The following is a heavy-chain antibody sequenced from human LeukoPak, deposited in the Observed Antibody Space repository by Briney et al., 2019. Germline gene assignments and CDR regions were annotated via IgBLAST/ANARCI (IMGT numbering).Heavy chain of an antibody. CDR2: ISSSSSYI. J-gene: IGHJ4*02. CDR1: GFTFSSYN. CDR3: ARAPTFSGWFDY. V-gene: IGHV3-21*01. D-gene: IGHD6-19*01. Sequence: GGSLRLSCAPSGFTFSSYNMNWVRQAPGNGLEWVSSISSSSSYIYYADSVKGRFTISRDNAKYSLYLQMNSLRVEDTAVYYCARAPTFSGWFDYWGQGTLVTASS.